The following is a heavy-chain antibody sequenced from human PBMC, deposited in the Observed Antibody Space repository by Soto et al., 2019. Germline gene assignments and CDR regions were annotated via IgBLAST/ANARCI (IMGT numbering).Heavy chain of an antibody. CDR2: INAGNGNT. Sequence: VASVKVSCKASGYTFTSYAMHWVRQAPGQRLEWMGWINAGNGNTKYSQKFQGRVTITRDTSASTAYMELSSLRSEDTAVYYCARDLYYYASSGFNYWGQGTLVTVSS. D-gene: IGHD3-22*01. CDR1: GYTFTSYA. CDR3: ARDLYYYASSGFNY. V-gene: IGHV1-3*01. J-gene: IGHJ4*02.